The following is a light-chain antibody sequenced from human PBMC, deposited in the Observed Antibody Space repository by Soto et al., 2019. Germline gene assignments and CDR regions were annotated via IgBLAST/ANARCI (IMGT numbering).Light chain of an antibody. J-gene: IGKJ1*01. CDR1: QSVNGNY. CDR2: GTS. CDR3: QQCGSLPGT. V-gene: IGKV3-20*01. Sequence: ETVLTQSPGTRSLSPGERATLSCRASQSVNGNYLAWYQQKPGQAPRLLIYGTSSRATGIPDRFSGSGSGTDFTLTISRLEPEDFAVYYCQQCGSLPGTFGQGTKVDIK.